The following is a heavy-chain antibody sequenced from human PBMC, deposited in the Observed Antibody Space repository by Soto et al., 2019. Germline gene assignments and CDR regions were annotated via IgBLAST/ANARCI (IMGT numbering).Heavy chain of an antibody. D-gene: IGHD6-13*01. CDR1: GYIFTTYR. Sequence: GECLKISCKGSGYIFTTYRIAWVRQMPGKGLEWIGIIYPDDSDVRYSPSFEGHVTISADKSINTAYLQWSSLKASDSAMYYCARRSNLNSAAPDVWGQGTLVTVSS. CDR2: IYPDDSDV. J-gene: IGHJ4*02. V-gene: IGHV5-51*01. CDR3: ARRSNLNSAAPDV.